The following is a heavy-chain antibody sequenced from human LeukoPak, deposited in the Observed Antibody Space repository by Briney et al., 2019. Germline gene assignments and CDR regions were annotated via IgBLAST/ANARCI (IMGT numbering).Heavy chain of an antibody. V-gene: IGHV3-74*01. D-gene: IGHD3-3*01. Sequence: GGSLRLSCAASGFTFKLYWMHWVRQVPGKRPVWVSRINDDGSDTIYADSVRGRFTISRDDAKNTVYLQMNSLRAEDTAVYYCAKGLRGGALNWFDPWGQGTLVTVSS. CDR3: AKGLRGGALNWFDP. CDR1: GFTFKLYW. CDR2: INDDGSDT. J-gene: IGHJ5*02.